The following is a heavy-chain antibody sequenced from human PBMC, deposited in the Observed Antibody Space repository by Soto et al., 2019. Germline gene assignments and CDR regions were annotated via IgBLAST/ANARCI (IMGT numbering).Heavy chain of an antibody. V-gene: IGHV6-1*01. CDR1: GDSVSSNSAA. Sequence: SQTLSLTCAISGDSVSSNSAAWNWIRQSPSRGLEWLGRTYYRSKWYNDYAVSVKSRITINPDTSKNQFSLKLSSVTAADTAVYYCAREGSGSSYYYYGMDVWGQGTTVTVSS. CDR3: AREGSGSSYYYYGMDV. D-gene: IGHD3-10*01. CDR2: TYYRSKWYN. J-gene: IGHJ6*02.